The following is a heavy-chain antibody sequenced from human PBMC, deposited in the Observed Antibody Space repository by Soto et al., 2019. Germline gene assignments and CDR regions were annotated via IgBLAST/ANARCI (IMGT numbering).Heavy chain of an antibody. CDR3: ARDALKYYYGSGSHFDP. D-gene: IGHD3-10*01. V-gene: IGHV4-30-4*01. CDR1: GGSISSGDYY. J-gene: IGHJ5*02. Sequence: SETLSLTCTVSGGSISSGDYYWSWIRQPPGKGLEWIGYIYYSGSTYYNPSLKSRVTISVDTSKNQFSLKLSSVTAADTAVYYCARDALKYYYGSGSHFDPWGQGTLVTVSS. CDR2: IYYSGST.